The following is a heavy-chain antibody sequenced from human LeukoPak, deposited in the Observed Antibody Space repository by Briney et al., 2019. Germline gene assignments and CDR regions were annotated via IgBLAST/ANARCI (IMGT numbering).Heavy chain of an antibody. J-gene: IGHJ4*02. CDR2: MHYDGRNI. Sequence: GGSLRLSCAMSGFTLTSTGMHWVRQAPGKGLEWVAFMHYDGRNILYADSVKGRFSISTDNSKNMVYLQMSSLRAEDTAIYYCAKAYYGSGSYGWFDYWGQGTLVTVSS. CDR3: AKAYYGSGSYGWFDY. V-gene: IGHV3-30*02. CDR1: GFTLTSTG. D-gene: IGHD3-10*01.